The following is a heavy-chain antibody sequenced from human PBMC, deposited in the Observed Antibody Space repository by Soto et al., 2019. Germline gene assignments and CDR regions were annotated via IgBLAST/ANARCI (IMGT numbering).Heavy chain of an antibody. CDR2: IIPIFGTA. Sequence: QVQLVQSGAEVKKPGSSVKVSCKASGGTFSSYAISWVRQAPGQGLEWMGGIIPIFGTANYAQKFQGRVTITADESTSTAYMELSSLRSEDTAVYYCARGSDSSGYYLRLYYYYGMDVWGQGTTVTVSS. V-gene: IGHV1-69*01. D-gene: IGHD3-22*01. J-gene: IGHJ6*02. CDR3: ARGSDSSGYYLRLYYYYGMDV. CDR1: GGTFSSYA.